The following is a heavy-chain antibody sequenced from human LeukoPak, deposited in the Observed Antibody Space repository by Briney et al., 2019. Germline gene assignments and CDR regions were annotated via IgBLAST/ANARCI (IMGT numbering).Heavy chain of an antibody. Sequence: GGSLTLPCAASGFTFSSYAMSWVRQAPGKGLEWVSAISGSGGSTYYADSVKGRFTISRDNSKNTLYLQMNSLRAEDTAVYYCAKTGEGHVVPAAFFDYWGQGTLVTVSS. CDR1: GFTFSSYA. J-gene: IGHJ4*02. D-gene: IGHD2-2*01. V-gene: IGHV3-23*01. CDR2: ISGSGGST. CDR3: AKTGEGHVVPAAFFDY.